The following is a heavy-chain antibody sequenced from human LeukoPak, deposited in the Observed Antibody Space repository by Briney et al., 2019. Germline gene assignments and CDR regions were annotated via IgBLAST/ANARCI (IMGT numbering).Heavy chain of an antibody. V-gene: IGHV3-23*01. CDR3: AMRYGLGSSPFDY. D-gene: IGHD3-10*01. Sequence: PGGSLRLSCAASGFTFKNYGMSWVRQAPGKGLEWVSDICGTGGNTYYADPVKGRFTSYRDNSKNKLYLQMNSLGGDDTAVYSCAMRYGLGSSPFDYWGQGALVSVSS. CDR1: GFTFKNYG. J-gene: IGHJ4*02. CDR2: ICGTGGNT.